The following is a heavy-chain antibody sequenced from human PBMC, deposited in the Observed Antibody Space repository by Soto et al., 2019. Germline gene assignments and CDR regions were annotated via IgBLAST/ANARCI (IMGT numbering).Heavy chain of an antibody. Sequence: ASVKVSCKTSGFIFTSYPFSWVRQAPGQGLEWLAWVHPYEGTTKVAHQFRDRITLTTDTSAATVFMELTGLTSDDTAIYFCAREYYSSTTWIDYWGQGTLVTVSS. CDR1: GFIFTSYP. J-gene: IGHJ4*02. V-gene: IGHV1-18*04. D-gene: IGHD5-12*01. CDR2: VHPYEGTT. CDR3: AREYYSSTTWIDY.